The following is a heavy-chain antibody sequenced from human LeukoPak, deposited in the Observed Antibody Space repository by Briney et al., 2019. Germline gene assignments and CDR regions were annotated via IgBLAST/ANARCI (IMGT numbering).Heavy chain of an antibody. D-gene: IGHD3-10*01. J-gene: IGHJ2*01. V-gene: IGHV4-34*01. Sequence: SETLSLTCAVYGGSFSGYYWSWIRQPPGKGLEWIGEINHSGSTNYNPSLKSRVTISVDTSKNQFSLKMSAVTAADTAVYYCARDRGAIYGGNWYFDLWGRGTLVTVSP. CDR1: GGSFSGYY. CDR2: INHSGST. CDR3: ARDRGAIYGGNWYFDL.